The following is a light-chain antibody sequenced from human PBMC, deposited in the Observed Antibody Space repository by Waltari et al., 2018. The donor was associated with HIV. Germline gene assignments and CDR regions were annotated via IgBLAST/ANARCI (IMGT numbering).Light chain of an antibody. J-gene: IGLJ2*01. CDR2: EVS. Sequence: QSALTQPASVSASPGQSLTIPCTGSTSAIGAYHYASWYQQGPGKAPKLIIYEVSNRPSGVSNRFSGSKSGNTASLTISGLQPEDEADYFCGSFSTISTLIFGGGTKVTVL. CDR1: TSAIGAYHY. CDR3: GSFSTISTLI. V-gene: IGLV2-14*01.